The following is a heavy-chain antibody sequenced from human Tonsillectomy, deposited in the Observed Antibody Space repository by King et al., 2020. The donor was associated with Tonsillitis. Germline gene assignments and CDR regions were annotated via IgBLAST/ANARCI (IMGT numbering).Heavy chain of an antibody. D-gene: IGHD3-22*01. CDR3: SRVGVYDSSGYYAGWFDP. CDR1: GGSISSYY. J-gene: IGHJ5*02. V-gene: IGHV4-59*01. Sequence: VQLQESGPGLVKPSETLSLTCTVSGGSISSYYWSWIRQPPGKGLEWIGYIYYSGVTNYNPSLKRRVTISVATSKNQFSLKLRSVTSAETAVYYCSRVGVYDSSGYYAGWFDPWGQGTLVTVSS. CDR2: IYYSGVT.